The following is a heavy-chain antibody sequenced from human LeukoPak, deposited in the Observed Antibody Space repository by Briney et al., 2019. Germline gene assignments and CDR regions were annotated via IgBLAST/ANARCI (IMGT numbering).Heavy chain of an antibody. D-gene: IGHD2-2*02. Sequence: GGSLRLSCAASGFTFSSYSMNWVRQAPGKGLEWVSSISSSSSYIYYADSVKGRFTISRDNAKNSLYLQMNSLRAEDTAVYYCTRVGYCSSTTCYTGDGFDYWGQGTLVTVSS. V-gene: IGHV3-21*01. CDR3: TRVGYCSSTTCYTGDGFDY. CDR1: GFTFSSYS. CDR2: ISSSSSYI. J-gene: IGHJ4*02.